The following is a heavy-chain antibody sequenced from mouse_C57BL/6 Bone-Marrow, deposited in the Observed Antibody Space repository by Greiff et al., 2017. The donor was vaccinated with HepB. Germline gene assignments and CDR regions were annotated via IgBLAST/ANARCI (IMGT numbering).Heavy chain of an antibody. Sequence: EVHLVESGGGLVQPGGSMKLSCVASGFTFSNYWMNWVRQSPEKGLEWVAQIRLKSDNYATHYAESVKGRFTISRDDSKSSVYLQMNNLRAEDTGIYYCTGDGYWYFDVWGTGTTVTVSS. V-gene: IGHV6-3*01. CDR2: IRLKSDNYAT. CDR1: GFTFSNYW. CDR3: TGDGYWYFDV. D-gene: IGHD2-3*01. J-gene: IGHJ1*03.